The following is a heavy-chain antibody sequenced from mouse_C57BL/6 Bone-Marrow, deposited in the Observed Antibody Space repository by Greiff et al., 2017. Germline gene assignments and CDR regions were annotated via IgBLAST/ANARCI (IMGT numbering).Heavy chain of an antibody. D-gene: IGHD2-10*02. CDR2: IYPGSGST. V-gene: IGHV1-55*01. CDR1: GYTFTSYW. J-gene: IGHJ2*01. CDR3: AREGVWEYYFDD. Sequence: QVQLQQPGAELVKPGASVKMSCKASGYTFTSYWITWVKQRPGQGLEWIGDIYPGSGSTNYNEKFKSKATLTVDTSSSTAYMQLSSLTSEDSAVYYCAREGVWEYYFDDWGQGTTLTVSS.